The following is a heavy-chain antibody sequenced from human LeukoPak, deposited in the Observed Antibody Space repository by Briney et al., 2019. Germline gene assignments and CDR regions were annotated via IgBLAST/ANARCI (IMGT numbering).Heavy chain of an antibody. CDR1: VLSLSTTGFR. D-gene: IGHD6-19*01. Sequence: FGPTLLNPTQTLPLTCTFSVLSLSTTGFRGSWIRQPPWKALEWLARIDWDDDKFYDTSLKTRLTISKHASKNQIVLTMTNLDPADTATYYCARPHGTSGWYYLDYWGQGILVTVSS. CDR2: IDWDDDK. J-gene: IGHJ4*02. CDR3: ARPHGTSGWYYLDY. V-gene: IGHV2-70*04.